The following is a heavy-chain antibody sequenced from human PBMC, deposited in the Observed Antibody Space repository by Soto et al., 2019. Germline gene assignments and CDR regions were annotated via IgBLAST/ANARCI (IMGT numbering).Heavy chain of an antibody. CDR2: ISGSGGST. CDR3: AKSYLDYGDYDYFDY. CDR1: GFTFSSYA. V-gene: IGHV3-23*01. J-gene: IGHJ4*02. Sequence: GGSLRLSCAASGFTFSSYAMSWVRQAPGKGLEWVSAISGSGGSTYYADSVKGRFTISRDNSKNTLYLQMNSLRAEDTAVYYCAKSYLDYGDYDYFDYWGQGTLVTVSS. D-gene: IGHD4-17*01.